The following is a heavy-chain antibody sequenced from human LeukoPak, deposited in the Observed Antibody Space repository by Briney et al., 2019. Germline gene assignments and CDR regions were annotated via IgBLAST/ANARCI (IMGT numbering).Heavy chain of an antibody. J-gene: IGHJ4*02. Sequence: GGSLSLSCAASGFTFSRYWMSWVHQAPDKGLEWVANIKYDGSEKYYVDSVKGRFTISRDNAKNSLYLQMNSLRAEDTALYYCARGLDHFDYWGQGTLVPVSS. CDR1: GFTFSRYW. CDR3: ARGLDHFDY. CDR2: IKYDGSEK. D-gene: IGHD3-9*01. V-gene: IGHV3-7*01.